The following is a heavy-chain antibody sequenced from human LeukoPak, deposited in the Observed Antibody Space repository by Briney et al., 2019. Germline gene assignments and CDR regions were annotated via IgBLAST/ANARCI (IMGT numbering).Heavy chain of an antibody. Sequence: ASVKVSCKASGYTFTSYGISWVRQAPGQGLEWMGWISAYNGNTNYAQKLQGRVTMTTDTSTSTAYMELRSLRSDDTAVYYCARDRVDGVLLWFGEFPYYYYGMDVWGQGTTVTVSS. V-gene: IGHV1-18*01. D-gene: IGHD3-10*01. CDR2: ISAYNGNT. J-gene: IGHJ6*02. CDR3: ARDRVDGVLLWFGEFPYYYYGMDV. CDR1: GYTFTSYG.